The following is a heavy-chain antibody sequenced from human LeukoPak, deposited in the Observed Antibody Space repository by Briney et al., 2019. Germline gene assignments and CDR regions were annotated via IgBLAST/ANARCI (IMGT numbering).Heavy chain of an antibody. CDR1: GFTFATYA. J-gene: IGHJ2*01. V-gene: IGHV3-23*01. CDR3: AQSTGWXXSXWY. Sequence: PGGSLRLSCAASGFTFATYAMSWVRQAPGKGLEWVSAIGSGSGRTTYYADSVKGRFTISRDSSKNTLYLQMNSLRAEDTAIYYCAQSTGWXXSXWY. CDR2: IGSGSGRTT. D-gene: IGHD1-14*01.